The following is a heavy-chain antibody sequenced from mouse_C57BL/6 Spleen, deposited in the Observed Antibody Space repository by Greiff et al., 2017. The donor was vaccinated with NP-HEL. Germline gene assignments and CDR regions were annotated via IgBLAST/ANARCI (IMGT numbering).Heavy chain of an antibody. D-gene: IGHD1-1*01. Sequence: EVQLQQSGPGLVKPSQSLSLTCSVTGYSITSGYYWNWIRQFPGNKLEWMGYISYDGSNNYNPSLKNRISITRDTSKNQFFLKLNSVTTEDTATYYCARETTVGNFDVWGTGTTVTVSS. V-gene: IGHV3-6*01. CDR2: ISYDGSN. CDR3: ARETTVGNFDV. J-gene: IGHJ1*03. CDR1: GYSITSGYY.